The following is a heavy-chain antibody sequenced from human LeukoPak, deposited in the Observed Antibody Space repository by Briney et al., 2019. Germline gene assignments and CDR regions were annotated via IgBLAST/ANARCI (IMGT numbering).Heavy chain of an antibody. Sequence: GGSLRLSCAASGFTFSSYAMSWVRQAPGKGLEWVSAISGSGGSTYYADSVKGRFTISRDNSKNTLYLQMNSLRAEDTAVYYCAKGSESYYHGSGTENGFDPWGQGTLVTVSS. V-gene: IGHV3-23*01. D-gene: IGHD3-10*01. CDR3: AKGSESYYHGSGTENGFDP. CDR1: GFTFSSYA. J-gene: IGHJ5*02. CDR2: ISGSGGST.